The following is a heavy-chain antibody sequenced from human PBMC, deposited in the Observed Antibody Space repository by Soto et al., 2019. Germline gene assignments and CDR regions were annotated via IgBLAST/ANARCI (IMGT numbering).Heavy chain of an antibody. Sequence: GGSLRLACVASGFTFENYAMSWVRQAPGKGLEWVSAISGSGGTTYYSDSVKGRFTISRDNSKNTVYLQMNDLRVEDAAEYFCAKDSWAIFGVPAGEYYAMDVWGQGTTVTVSS. D-gene: IGHD3-3*01. CDR1: GFTFENYA. J-gene: IGHJ6*02. V-gene: IGHV3-23*01. CDR2: ISGSGGTT. CDR3: AKDSWAIFGVPAGEYYAMDV.